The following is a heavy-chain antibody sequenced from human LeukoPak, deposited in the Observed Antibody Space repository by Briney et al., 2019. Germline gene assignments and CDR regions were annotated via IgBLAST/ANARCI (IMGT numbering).Heavy chain of an antibody. CDR2: IIPIFGTA. V-gene: IGHV1-69*13. Sequence: ASVKVSCKASGGTFISYAISWVRQAPGQGLEWMGGIIPIFGTANYAQKFQGRVTITADESTSTAYMELSSLRSEDTAVYYCARSPHIDSSGYSRPTFDYWGQGTLVTVSP. J-gene: IGHJ4*02. D-gene: IGHD3-22*01. CDR1: GGTFISYA. CDR3: ARSPHIDSSGYSRPTFDY.